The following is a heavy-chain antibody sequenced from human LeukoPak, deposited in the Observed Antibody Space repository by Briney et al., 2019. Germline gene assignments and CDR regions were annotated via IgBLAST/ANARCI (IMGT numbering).Heavy chain of an antibody. D-gene: IGHD3-22*01. CDR1: GFTFDDYA. J-gene: IGHJ4*02. Sequence: GRSLRLSCAASGFTFDDYAMHWVRQAPGKGLEWVSGISWNSGSIGYADSVKGRFTISRDNAKNSLYLQMNSLRAGDTALYYCAKGKRSGYYYVELDYWGQGTLVTVSS. V-gene: IGHV3-9*01. CDR2: ISWNSGSI. CDR3: AKGKRSGYYYVELDY.